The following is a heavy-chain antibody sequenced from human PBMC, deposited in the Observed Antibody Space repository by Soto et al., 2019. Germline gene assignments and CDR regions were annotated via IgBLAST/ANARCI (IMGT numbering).Heavy chain of an antibody. CDR3: GRHPATSETYFYGMDV. CDR1: GGSVSSSSFF. J-gene: IGHJ6*02. Sequence: SETLSLTCTVSGGSVSSSSFFWGWVRQSPGKGLEWIGSIYYSGTTYYNPSLKSRVTISVDTSKSQFSLRVSSVTAADTAVYYCGRHPATSETYFYGMDVWGQGTTVTVSS. CDR2: IYYSGTT. V-gene: IGHV4-39*01.